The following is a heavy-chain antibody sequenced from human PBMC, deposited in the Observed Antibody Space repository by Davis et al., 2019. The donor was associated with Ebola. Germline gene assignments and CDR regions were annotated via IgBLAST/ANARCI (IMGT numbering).Heavy chain of an antibody. CDR1: GYSFNSYW. J-gene: IGHJ5*02. CDR2: IYPGDSDT. D-gene: IGHD3-16*02. V-gene: IGHV5-51*01. CDR3: ARCFQDSFWFDP. Sequence: PGGSLRLSCKGSGYSFNSYWIAWVRQMPGKGLEWMGIIYPGDSDTRYSPSFQGQVTISADKSISTAYLQWSSLKASDTAMYYCARCFQDSFWFDPWGQGTLVTVSS.